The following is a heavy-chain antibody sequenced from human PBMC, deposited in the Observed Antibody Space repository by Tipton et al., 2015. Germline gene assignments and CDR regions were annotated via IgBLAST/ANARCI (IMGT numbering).Heavy chain of an antibody. CDR2: INSDGSST. V-gene: IGHV3-74*01. Sequence: SLRLSCAASGFTFSSYWMHWVRQAPGKGLVWVSRINSDGSSTSYADSVKGRFTISRDNAKNTLYLQMNSLRAEDTAVYYCARDGSGSYFNYYGMDVWGQGTTVTASS. D-gene: IGHD1-26*01. CDR1: GFTFSSYW. J-gene: IGHJ6*02. CDR3: ARDGSGSYFNYYGMDV.